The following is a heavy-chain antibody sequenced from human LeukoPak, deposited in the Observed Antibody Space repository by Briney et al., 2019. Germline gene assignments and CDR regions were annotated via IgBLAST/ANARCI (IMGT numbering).Heavy chain of an antibody. Sequence: GGSLRLSCAASGFIFSDYYMNWIRQAPGKGLEWLSYISSSSIHTNYADSVKGRFTISRDNAKNSLYLQLNGLRAEDTAVYYCARGSPPDYWGQGTLVTVSS. J-gene: IGHJ4*02. CDR3: ARGSPPDY. CDR1: GFIFSDYY. V-gene: IGHV3-11*05. CDR2: ISSSSIHT. D-gene: IGHD2-15*01.